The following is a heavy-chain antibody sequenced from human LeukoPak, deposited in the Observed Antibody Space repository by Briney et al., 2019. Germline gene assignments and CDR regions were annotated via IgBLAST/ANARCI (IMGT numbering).Heavy chain of an antibody. V-gene: IGHV3-7*01. CDR2: IKQDGSEK. CDR3: ARIPGVILQGRFDP. CDR1: GFTFSSYW. D-gene: IGHD3-16*02. Sequence: GGSLRLSCAASGFTFSSYWMSWVRQAPGKGLEWVANIKQDGSEKYYVDSVKGRFTISRDNAKNSLYLQMNSLRAEDTAVYYCARIPGVILQGRFDPWGQGTLVTVSS. J-gene: IGHJ5*02.